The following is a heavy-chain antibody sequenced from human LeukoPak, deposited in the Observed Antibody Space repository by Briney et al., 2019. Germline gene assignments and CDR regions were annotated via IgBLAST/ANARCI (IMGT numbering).Heavy chain of an antibody. CDR2: IYYSGST. D-gene: IGHD3-9*01. Sequence: SETLSLTCTVSGGSISSYYWSWIRQPPGKGLEWIGYIYYSGSTNYNPSLKSRVTISVDTSKNQFSLKLSSVTAADTAVYYCARVKNPSYFDWSPPRYFDLWGRGTLVTVSS. CDR1: GGSISSYY. J-gene: IGHJ2*01. CDR3: ARVKNPSYFDWSPPRYFDL. V-gene: IGHV4-59*12.